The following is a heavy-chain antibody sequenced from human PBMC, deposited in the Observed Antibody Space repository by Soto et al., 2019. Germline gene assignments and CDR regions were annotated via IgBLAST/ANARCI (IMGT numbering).Heavy chain of an antibody. D-gene: IGHD4-4*01. CDR3: ARDYIFYYYGMDV. CDR1: GGSFSGYY. J-gene: IGHJ6*02. CDR2: INHSGST. V-gene: IGHV4-34*01. Sequence: SETLSLTCAVYGGSFSGYYWSWVRQPPGKGLEWTGEINHSGSTNYNPSLKSRVTISVDTSKNQFSLKLSSVTAADTAVYYCARDYIFYYYGMDVWGQGTTVT.